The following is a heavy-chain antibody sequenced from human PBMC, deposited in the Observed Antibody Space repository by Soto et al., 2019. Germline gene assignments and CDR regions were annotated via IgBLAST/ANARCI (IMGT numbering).Heavy chain of an antibody. D-gene: IGHD1-26*01. J-gene: IGHJ4*02. Sequence: QVQLVESGGGVVQPGRSLRLSCAASGFTFSSYAMHWVRQAPGKGLEWVAVISYDGSNKYYADSVKGRFTISRDNSKNTLYLQMNSLRAEDTAVYYCASTSKKRVGYVAYWGQGTLVTVSS. CDR2: ISYDGSNK. CDR1: GFTFSSYA. V-gene: IGHV3-30-3*01. CDR3: ASTSKKRVGYVAY.